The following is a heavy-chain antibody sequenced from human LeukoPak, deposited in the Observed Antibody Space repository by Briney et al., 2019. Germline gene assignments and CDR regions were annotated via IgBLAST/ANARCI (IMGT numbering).Heavy chain of an antibody. V-gene: IGHV3-21*01. Sequence: PGGSLRLSCAASGFTFSSYSMNWVRQAPGKGLEWVSSISSSSSYIYYADSVKGRFTISRDNAKNSLYLQMNSLRAEDTAVYYCARGYGRLAQYNWFDPWGQGTLVTVSS. CDR3: ARGYGRLAQYNWFDP. D-gene: IGHD4-17*01. J-gene: IGHJ5*02. CDR1: GFTFSSYS. CDR2: ISSSSSYI.